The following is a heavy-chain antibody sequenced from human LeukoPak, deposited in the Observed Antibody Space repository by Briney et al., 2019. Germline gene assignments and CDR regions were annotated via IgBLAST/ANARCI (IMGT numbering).Heavy chain of an antibody. J-gene: IGHJ5*02. V-gene: IGHV1-3*01. CDR1: GYTFSSYA. CDR3: ARGGGSSIVDP. D-gene: IGHD2-2*01. CDR2: INAGNGNT. Sequence: ASVKVSCKASGYTFSSYAMHWVRQAAGQRLEWMGWINAGNGNTKYSQKFQGRVTITRDTSASTAYMELSSLRSEDTTVYYCARGGGSSIVDPWGQGTLVTVSS.